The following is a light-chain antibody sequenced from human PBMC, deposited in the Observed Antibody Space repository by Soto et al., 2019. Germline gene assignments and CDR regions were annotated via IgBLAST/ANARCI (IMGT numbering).Light chain of an antibody. J-gene: IGLJ2*01. CDR2: GVS. CDR1: SSDVGNYNL. V-gene: IGLV2-23*02. CDR3: CSYAGPSTFVI. Sequence: HSALTQPASVSGSPGQSITISCTGTSSDVGNYNLVSWYQQYPGKAPKLVIFGVSERPSGISNRFSGSKSGNTASLTISGLQAEDEADYYCCSYAGPSTFVIFGGGTKLTVL.